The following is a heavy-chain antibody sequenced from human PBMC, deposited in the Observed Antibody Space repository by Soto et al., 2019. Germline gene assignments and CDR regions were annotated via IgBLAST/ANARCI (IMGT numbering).Heavy chain of an antibody. V-gene: IGHV3-30-3*01. CDR2: ISYDGSSK. J-gene: IGHJ4*02. CDR3: ARDITRFGEVLYS. Sequence: QVQLVESGGGVVQPGRSLRLSCAVSGFTFSDFAMHWVRQAPGKGLEWVTLISYDGSSKYYVDSVKGRFTISRDNSKNRLYLQMNSLGTEDTAVYYGARDITRFGEVLYSWGQGTQVTVSS. D-gene: IGHD3-10*01. CDR1: GFTFSDFA.